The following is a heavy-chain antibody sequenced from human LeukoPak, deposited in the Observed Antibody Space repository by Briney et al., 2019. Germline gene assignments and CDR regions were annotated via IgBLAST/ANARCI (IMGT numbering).Heavy chain of an antibody. J-gene: IGHJ6*03. CDR2: IDTSGST. CDR3: ASSYYDFWSGYYTDYYYYMDV. D-gene: IGHD3-3*01. Sequence: SETLSLTCTVSGGSISSYYWSWIRQPAGKGLEWIGRIDTSGSTNYNPSLKSRVTMSVDTSKNQFSLKLSSVTAADTAVYYCASSYYDFWSGYYTDYYYYMDVWGKGTTVTVSS. V-gene: IGHV4-4*07. CDR1: GGSISSYY.